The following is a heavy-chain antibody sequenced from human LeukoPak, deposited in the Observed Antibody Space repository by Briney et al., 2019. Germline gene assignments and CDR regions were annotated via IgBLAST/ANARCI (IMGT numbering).Heavy chain of an antibody. CDR3: ARVGGYCSGGSCYADY. D-gene: IGHD2-15*01. J-gene: IGHJ4*02. CDR2: ISSNRGST. V-gene: IGHV3-64*01. CDR1: GFTFSSYA. Sequence: GGSLRLSCAASGFTFSSYAMHWVRQAPGKGLEYVSAISSNRGSTYYANSVKGRFTISRDNSKNTLYLQMGSLRAEDMAVYYCARVGGYCSGGSCYADYWGQGTLVTVSS.